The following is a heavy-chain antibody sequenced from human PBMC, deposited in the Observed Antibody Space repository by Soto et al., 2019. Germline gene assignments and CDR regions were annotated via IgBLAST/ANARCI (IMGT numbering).Heavy chain of an antibody. CDR3: ARGNSCSSNWGHVFDI. J-gene: IGHJ3*02. CDR2: IWFDGSDT. V-gene: IGHV3-33*01. CDR1: GFTFSTYG. Sequence: QMQLVESGGGAVQPGRSLRLSCAASGFTFSTYGMHWVRQAPGKGLEWVALIWFDGSDTFYADSVKGRFTISRDNSKNTVSLQMNGLRAGDMGVYYWARGNSCSSNWGHVFDIWGQGTMVTVSS. D-gene: IGHD6-13*01.